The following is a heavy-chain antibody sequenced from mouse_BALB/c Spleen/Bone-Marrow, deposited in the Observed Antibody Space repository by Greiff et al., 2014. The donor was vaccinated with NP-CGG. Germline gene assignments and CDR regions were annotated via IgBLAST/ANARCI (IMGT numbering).Heavy chain of an antibody. D-gene: IGHD2-3*01. J-gene: IGHJ4*01. CDR1: GFTFSNYG. Sequence: EVMLVEPGGDLVKPGGSLKLSCAASGFTFSNYGMSWVRQTPDKRLEWVATISSGGSYTYYPDSVKGRFTISRDNAKNTLYLQMSSLKSEDTAMYYCARRDGGPMDYWGQGTSVTVSS. V-gene: IGHV5-6*02. CDR2: ISSGGSYT. CDR3: ARRDGGPMDY.